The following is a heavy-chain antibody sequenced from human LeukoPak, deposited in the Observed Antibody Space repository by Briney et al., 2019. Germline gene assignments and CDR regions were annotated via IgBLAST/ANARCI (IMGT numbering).Heavy chain of an antibody. CDR3: ARQPTWGVN. Sequence: PSETLSLTCAVYGGSFSGYYWSWVRQPPGNGLDWIGEITPSGSNNYNSSPNSRVTVSVDPSKNQFFLKLSSVTAADTAVYYCARQPTWGVNWGQGTLVTVSS. CDR1: GGSFSGYY. D-gene: IGHD7-27*01. J-gene: IGHJ4*02. CDR2: ITPSGSN. V-gene: IGHV4-34*01.